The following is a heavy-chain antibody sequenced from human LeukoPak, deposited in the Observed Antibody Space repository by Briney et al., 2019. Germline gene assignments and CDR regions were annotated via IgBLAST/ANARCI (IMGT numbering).Heavy chain of an antibody. D-gene: IGHD1-1*01. CDR1: GGSISSYY. J-gene: IGHJ5*02. V-gene: IGHV4-59*01. Sequence: SETLSLTCTVSGGSISSYYWSWIRQPPGKGLEWIGYIYYSGSTNYNPSLKSRVTISVDTSKNQFSLKLSSVTDADTAVYYCARLAKTGTTNWFDPWGQGTLVTVSS. CDR3: ARLAKTGTTNWFDP. CDR2: IYYSGST.